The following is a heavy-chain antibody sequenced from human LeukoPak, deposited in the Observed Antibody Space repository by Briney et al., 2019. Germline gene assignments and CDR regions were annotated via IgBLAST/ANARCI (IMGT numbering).Heavy chain of an antibody. Sequence: SETLSLTCAVYLGSFSGYYWSGVRQPPGKGLEWIGYVYYSGSTNYNPSLKSRVTISEDTPKNQFSLRLTSVTAADTAVYYCARIGAVGALDYWGQGTLVTVSS. CDR3: ARIGAVGALDY. J-gene: IGHJ4*02. CDR1: LGSFSGYY. CDR2: VYYSGST. D-gene: IGHD1-26*01. V-gene: IGHV4-59*01.